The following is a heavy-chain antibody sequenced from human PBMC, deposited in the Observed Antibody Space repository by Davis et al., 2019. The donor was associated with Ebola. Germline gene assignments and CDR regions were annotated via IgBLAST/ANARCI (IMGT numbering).Heavy chain of an antibody. CDR3: AKQRGNSFASLIDF. V-gene: IGHV3-23*01. J-gene: IGHJ4*02. D-gene: IGHD3-10*01. Sequence: GESLKISCAASGFTFSSYSMSWVRQAPGKGLEWLSGISGTGVATYYTDSVRGRFTLSRDNSRNTVDLQMSGLRAEDTAVYFCAKQRGNSFASLIDFWGQGTLVAVSS. CDR2: ISGTGVAT. CDR1: GFTFSSYS.